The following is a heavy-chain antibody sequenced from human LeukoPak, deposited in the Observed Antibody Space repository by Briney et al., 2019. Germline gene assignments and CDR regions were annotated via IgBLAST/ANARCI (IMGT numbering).Heavy chain of an antibody. Sequence: GSVKDSCKTSGVILTSYDITWVRQAPGQGLEWVGWITAYNGNTKYAQKFQGRVTMTTDTSTSTAYMDLRSLRSDDTAVYYCARLYSRNTLDYWGQGTLVTVSS. D-gene: IGHD2-15*01. CDR1: GVILTSYD. CDR3: ARLYSRNTLDY. CDR2: ITAYNGNT. J-gene: IGHJ4*02. V-gene: IGHV1-18*04.